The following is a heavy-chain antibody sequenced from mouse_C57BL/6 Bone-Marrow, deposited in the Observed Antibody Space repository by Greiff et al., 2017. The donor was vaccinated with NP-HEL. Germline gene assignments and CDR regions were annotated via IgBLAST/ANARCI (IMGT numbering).Heavy chain of an antibody. D-gene: IGHD4-1*01. CDR2: IYPGSGNT. CDR1: GYTFTDYY. V-gene: IGHV1-76*01. Sequence: QVQLQQSGAGLVRPGASVKLSCKASGYTFTDYYINWVKQRPGQGLEWIARIYPGSGNTYYNEKFKGKATLTAEKSSSTAYMQLSSLTSEDSAVYFCARWAGTGGDYWGQGTTLTVSS. J-gene: IGHJ2*01. CDR3: ARWAGTGGDY.